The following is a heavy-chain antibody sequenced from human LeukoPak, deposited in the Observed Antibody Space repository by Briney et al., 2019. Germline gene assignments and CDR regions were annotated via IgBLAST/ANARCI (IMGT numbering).Heavy chain of an antibody. CDR2: ISDSGGST. J-gene: IGHJ4*02. D-gene: IGHD3-10*01. CDR1: GFTFSSYS. V-gene: IGHV3-23*01. Sequence: GGSLRLSCAASGFTFSSYSMNWVRQAPGKGLEWVSTISDSGGSTYYADSVKGRFTISRDNSKNTLYLQMNSLRAEDTAVYYCARDTGLWFGENKIDYWGQGTLVTVSS. CDR3: ARDTGLWFGENKIDY.